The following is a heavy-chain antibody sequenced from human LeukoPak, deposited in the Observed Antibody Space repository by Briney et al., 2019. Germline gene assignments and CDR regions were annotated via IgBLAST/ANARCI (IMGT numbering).Heavy chain of an antibody. Sequence: PAETLSLTCTVSGGSISSYCGSWIRQPPGKGLEWIGYIYYSGSTNYNPSLKSRVTISVDMSKNQFSLKLSSVTAADTAVYYCARDPFSGVIWWLDAYYLGGGGTMVTVSS. CDR3: ARDPFSGVIWWLDAYYL. D-gene: IGHD2-15*01. CDR1: GGSISSYC. J-gene: IGHJ3*01. V-gene: IGHV4-59*01. CDR2: IYYSGST.